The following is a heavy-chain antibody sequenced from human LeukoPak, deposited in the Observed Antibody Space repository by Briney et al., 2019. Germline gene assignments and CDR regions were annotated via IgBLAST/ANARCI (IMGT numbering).Heavy chain of an antibody. CDR1: GFTFSRYA. V-gene: IGHV3-23*01. CDR3: AKDTIFGVTMDGRIDAFDI. J-gene: IGHJ3*02. Sequence: PGGSLRLSCAASGFTFSRYAMSWVRRAPGKGLEWVSTISGSGGSTYYADSVKGRFTISRDNSKNTLYLQMNSLRAEDTAVYYCAKDTIFGVTMDGRIDAFDIWGQGTMVTVSS. CDR2: ISGSGGST. D-gene: IGHD3-3*01.